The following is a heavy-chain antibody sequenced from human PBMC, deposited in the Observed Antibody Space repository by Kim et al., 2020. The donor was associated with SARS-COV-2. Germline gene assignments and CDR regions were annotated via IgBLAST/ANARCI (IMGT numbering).Heavy chain of an antibody. CDR1: GGSISSGGYY. D-gene: IGHD6-19*01. Sequence: SETLSLTCTVSGGSISSGGYYWSWIRQHPGKGLEWIGYIYYSGSTYYNPSLKSRVTISVDTSKNQFSLKLSSVTAADTAVYYCARGRVAVAGNYHPIDYWGQGTLVTVSS. J-gene: IGHJ4*02. V-gene: IGHV4-31*03. CDR3: ARGRVAVAGNYHPIDY. CDR2: IYYSGST.